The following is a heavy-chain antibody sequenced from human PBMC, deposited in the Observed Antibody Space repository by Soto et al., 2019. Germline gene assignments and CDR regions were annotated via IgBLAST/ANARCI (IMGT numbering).Heavy chain of an antibody. V-gene: IGHV3-33*01. D-gene: IGHD2-21*02. CDR2: IWYDGSNK. CDR1: RFLFSNYG. J-gene: IGHJ6*02. CDR3: AAVVITANGDHYGLDV. Sequence: QVQLVESGGGVVQPGGSLRLSCAASRFLFSNYGMHWVRQAPGKGLEWVALIWYDGSNKYYADSVMGRFIISRDNSKKTLYLQMNSLRAEDTAVYYCAAVVITANGDHYGLDVWGQGTTVTVSS.